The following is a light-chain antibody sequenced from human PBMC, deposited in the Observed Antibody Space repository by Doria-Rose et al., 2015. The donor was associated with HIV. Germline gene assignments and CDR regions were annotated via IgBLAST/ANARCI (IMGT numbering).Light chain of an antibody. CDR2: AAP. CDR1: HTVSTY. CDR3: QQTYSSPPWT. V-gene: IGKV1-39*01. Sequence: DIQLNQSPSSLSASIGDRVTITCRASHTVSTYLNWFQQEPGKAPKLLIYAAPRLQSGVPSRFSGSGSGTDFTLTISGLQPGDFATYYCQQTYSSPPWTFGQGTKVEMK. J-gene: IGKJ1*01.